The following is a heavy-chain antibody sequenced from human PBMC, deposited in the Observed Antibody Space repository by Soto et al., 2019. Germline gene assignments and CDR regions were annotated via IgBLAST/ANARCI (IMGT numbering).Heavy chain of an antibody. CDR1: GFTFRSYE. D-gene: IGHD1-26*01. CDR3: ARDVSGSFYVSGINDDAYDL. Sequence: PGGSLRLSCAASGFTFRSYEMNWVRQAPGKGMEWVAYISISGRTIYYADSVKGRFTISRDDAKSSLYLQMNSLRAGDTAVYYCARDVSGSFYVSGINDDAYDLWGQGTLVTVSS. J-gene: IGHJ3*01. CDR2: ISISGRTI. V-gene: IGHV3-48*03.